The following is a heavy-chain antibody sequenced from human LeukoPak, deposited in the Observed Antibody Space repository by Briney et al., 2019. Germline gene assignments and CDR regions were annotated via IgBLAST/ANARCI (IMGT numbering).Heavy chain of an antibody. D-gene: IGHD4-17*01. Sequence: GGSLRLSCAASGFTFSTYNMNWVRQAPGKGLEWVSSISSGSTSKYYVDSVKGRFTISRDNAKNSLYLQMNSLRAEDTAVYYCAGDYGDYYLDYWGQGTLVTVSS. CDR2: ISSGSTSK. CDR1: GFTFSTYN. V-gene: IGHV3-21*01. CDR3: AGDYGDYYLDY. J-gene: IGHJ4*02.